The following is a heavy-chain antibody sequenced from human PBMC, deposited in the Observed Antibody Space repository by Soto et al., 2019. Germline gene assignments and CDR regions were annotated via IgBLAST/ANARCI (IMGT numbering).Heavy chain of an antibody. CDR1: GFTCSSYS. CDR3: ARVGSGSGLDY. CDR2: ISYNGGST. V-gene: IGHV3-64*01. J-gene: IGHJ4*02. D-gene: IGHD6-19*01. Sequence: EVKLVESRGGLVQPGGSLRLSCAASGFTCSSYSMHWVRQAPGKGLEFVSAISYNGGSTYYANSVKGRFTISRDDSKNTLYLQMGSLRAEDMAVYYCARVGSGSGLDYWGQGTLVTVSS.